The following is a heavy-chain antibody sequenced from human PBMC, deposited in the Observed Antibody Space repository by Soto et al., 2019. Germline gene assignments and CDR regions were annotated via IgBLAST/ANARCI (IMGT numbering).Heavy chain of an antibody. CDR2: INHSGST. CDR3: ARLAAAGGDY. D-gene: IGHD6-13*01. J-gene: IGHJ4*02. CDR1: GGSFSGYY. Sequence: QVQLQQWGAGLLKPSETLSLTCAVYGGSFSGYYWSWIRQPPGKGLEWIGEINHSGSTNYNPSLKXXFXIXXDTSKNQFSLKLSSVTAADTAVYYCARLAAAGGDYWGQGTLVTVSS. V-gene: IGHV4-34*01.